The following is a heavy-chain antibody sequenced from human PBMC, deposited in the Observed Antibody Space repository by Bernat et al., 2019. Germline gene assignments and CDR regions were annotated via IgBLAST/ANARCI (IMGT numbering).Heavy chain of an antibody. CDR2: IYYSGST. CDR3: ARHRVDVDWLLLPFDY. J-gene: IGHJ4*02. D-gene: IGHD3-9*01. Sequence: QLQLQESGPGLVKPSETLSLTCTVSGGSISSRSYYWGWIRQPPGKGLEWIGSIYYSGSTYYNPSLKSRVTISVDTSKNQFSLKLRSVTAAVTAVYYCARHRVDVDWLLLPFDYWGQGTLVTVSS. V-gene: IGHV4-39*01. CDR1: GGSISSRSYY.